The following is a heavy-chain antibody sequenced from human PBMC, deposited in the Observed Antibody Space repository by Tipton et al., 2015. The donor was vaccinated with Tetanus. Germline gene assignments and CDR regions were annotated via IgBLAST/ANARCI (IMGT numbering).Heavy chain of an antibody. Sequence: TLSLTCAVSGGSISSSNWWSWVRQPPGKGLEWIGEIYHSGSTNYNSSLKSRVTISVDKPKNQFSLKLSSVTAADTAVYYCARGGGYYDSSGYYDRWGLDYWGQGTLVTVSS. V-gene: IGHV4-4*02. J-gene: IGHJ4*02. CDR1: GGSISSSNW. D-gene: IGHD3-22*01. CDR3: ARGGGYYDSSGYYDRWGLDY. CDR2: IYHSGST.